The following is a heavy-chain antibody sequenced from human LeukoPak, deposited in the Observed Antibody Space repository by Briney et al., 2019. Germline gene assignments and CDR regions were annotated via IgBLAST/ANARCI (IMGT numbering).Heavy chain of an antibody. CDR1: GFTFSSYG. D-gene: IGHD2-2*01. J-gene: IGHJ4*02. CDR3: AKLASTSPIDY. V-gene: IGHV3-30*18. Sequence: GRSLRLSCAASGFTFSSYGMHWVRQAPGKGLEWVAVISYDGSNKYYADSVKGRFTISRDNSKNTLYLQMNSLRAEDTAVYYCAKLASTSPIDYWGQGTLVTVSS. CDR2: ISYDGSNK.